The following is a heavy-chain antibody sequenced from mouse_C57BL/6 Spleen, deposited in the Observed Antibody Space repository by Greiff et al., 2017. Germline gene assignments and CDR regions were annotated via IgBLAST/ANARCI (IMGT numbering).Heavy chain of an antibody. J-gene: IGHJ3*01. CDR1: GYAFSSSW. CDR2: IYPGDGDT. CDR3: ANYDYDAGCFAY. Sequence: VKLMESGPELVKPGASVKISCKASGYAFSSSWMNWVKQRPGKGLEKIGRIYPGDGDTNYNGKSKGQATLTADKSYSTAYMQLRSLTSEDSAVDFCANYDYDAGCFAYWGQGTLVTVSA. D-gene: IGHD2-4*01. V-gene: IGHV1-82*01.